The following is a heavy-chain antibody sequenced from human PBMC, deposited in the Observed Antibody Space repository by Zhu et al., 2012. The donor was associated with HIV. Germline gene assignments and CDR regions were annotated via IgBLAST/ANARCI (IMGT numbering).Heavy chain of an antibody. V-gene: IGHV4-34*01. J-gene: IGHJ3*02. D-gene: IGHD3-22*01. CDR2: TNHSGST. Sequence: QVHLQQWGAGLLKPSETLSLTCAVYGGSFSGYYWNWIRQPPGKGLEWIGETNHSGSTNYNPSLKSRVTISVDTSKNQFSLKLSSVTAADTAVYYCASLDYYDSGGYYYAAFDIWGQGTMVTVSS. CDR1: GGSFSGYY. CDR3: ASLDYYDSGGYYYAAFDI.